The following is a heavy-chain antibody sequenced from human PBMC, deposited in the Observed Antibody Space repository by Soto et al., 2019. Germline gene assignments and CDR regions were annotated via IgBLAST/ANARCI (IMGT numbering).Heavy chain of an antibody. CDR3: VRTSLVVAAATREDY. V-gene: IGHV3-74*01. Sequence: EVQLVESGGGLVQPGESLRLSCAASGFTFSSYWMHWVRQAPGKGLVWVSRINSDGSSTSYAGSMKGRFTISRGNAKNTLYLQMNSLRAEDTAVYYCVRTSLVVAAATREDYWGQGTLVTVSS. D-gene: IGHD2-15*01. CDR1: GFTFSSYW. CDR2: INSDGSST. J-gene: IGHJ4*02.